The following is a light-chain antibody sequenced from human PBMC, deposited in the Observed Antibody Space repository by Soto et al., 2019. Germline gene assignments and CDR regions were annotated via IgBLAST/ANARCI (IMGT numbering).Light chain of an antibody. CDR2: DAS. CDR3: QQYNNSPLT. CDR1: QRVDND. V-gene: IGKV3D-15*01. J-gene: IGKJ4*01. Sequence: EIVMTQSPATLSVSPGDRATLSCRASQRVDNDLAWYQQKPGQPPRLLIYDASTRATGIPARFSGSQSGTEFTLTISSLLSEDFAVYSCQQYNNSPLTFGGGTKVEIK.